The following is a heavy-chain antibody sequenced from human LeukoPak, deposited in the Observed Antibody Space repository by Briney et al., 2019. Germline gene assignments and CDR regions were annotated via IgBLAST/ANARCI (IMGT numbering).Heavy chain of an antibody. CDR2: INPSGGST. Sequence: ASVKVSCKGSGYTFSTYYIHWVRHAPGQGLEWMGIINPSGGSTDYAQKFQGRATMTRDMSTSTVYMELSSLRSEDTAVYYCARVASIGAIGDHWGQGTLVTVSS. CDR3: ARVASIGAIGDH. D-gene: IGHD6-6*01. CDR1: GYTFSTYY. J-gene: IGHJ4*02. V-gene: IGHV1-46*01.